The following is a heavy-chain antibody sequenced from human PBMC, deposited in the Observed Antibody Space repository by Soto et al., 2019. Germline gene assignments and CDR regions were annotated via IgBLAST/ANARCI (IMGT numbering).Heavy chain of an antibody. D-gene: IGHD6-13*01. Sequence: ASVKVSCKASGYTFTTYGISWVRQAPGQGLEWMGWISGYNGNTNYAQNLQGRVTMTTDTSTSTAYMELRSLRSDDTAMYYCARANFRTSTWYYTFDYWGQGTLVTVSS. CDR3: ARANFRTSTWYYTFDY. J-gene: IGHJ4*02. CDR2: ISGYNGNT. CDR1: GYTFTTYG. V-gene: IGHV1-18*04.